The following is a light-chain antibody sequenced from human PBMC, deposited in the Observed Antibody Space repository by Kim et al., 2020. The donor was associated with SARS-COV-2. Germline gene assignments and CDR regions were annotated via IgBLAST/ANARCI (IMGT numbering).Light chain of an antibody. CDR3: QQFKNDPST. CDR1: QDVTTA. V-gene: IGKV1D-13*01. J-gene: IGKJ5*01. CDR2: DVS. Sequence: ANQLTQSPSSLSASVGDRVTITCRASQDVTTALAWYQQKAGKPPKLLIYDVSSLERGVPSRFSGSGSGTDFTLTISSLQPEDVATYYCQQFKNDPSTIGQGTRL.